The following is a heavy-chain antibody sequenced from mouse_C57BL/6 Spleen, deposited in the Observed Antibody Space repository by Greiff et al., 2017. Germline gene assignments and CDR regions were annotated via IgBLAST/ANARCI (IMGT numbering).Heavy chain of an antibody. CDR2: INPNNGGT. V-gene: IGHV1-26*01. D-gene: IGHD2-1*01. J-gene: IGHJ4*01. Sequence: EVQLQQSGPELVKPGASVKISCKASGYTFTDYYMNWVKQSHGKSLEWIGDINPNNGGTSYNQKFKGKATLTVDKSSSTAYMELRSLTSEDSAVYYCARYGNYPTIAMDYWGQGTSVTVSS. CDR3: ARYGNYPTIAMDY. CDR1: GYTFTDYY.